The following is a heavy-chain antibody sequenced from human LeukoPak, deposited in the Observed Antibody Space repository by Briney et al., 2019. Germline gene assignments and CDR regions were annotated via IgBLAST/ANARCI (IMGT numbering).Heavy chain of an antibody. J-gene: IGHJ4*02. CDR2: IRYDGSNK. Sequence: GRSLRLSCAASGFTFSSYGMHWVRQAPGKGLEWVAFIRYDGSNKYYADSVKGRFTISRDNSKNTLYLQMNSLRAEDTAVYYCAKAPAGVYCSSTSCYTLDYWGQGTLVTVSS. D-gene: IGHD2-2*02. CDR1: GFTFSSYG. CDR3: AKAPAGVYCSSTSCYTLDY. V-gene: IGHV3-30*02.